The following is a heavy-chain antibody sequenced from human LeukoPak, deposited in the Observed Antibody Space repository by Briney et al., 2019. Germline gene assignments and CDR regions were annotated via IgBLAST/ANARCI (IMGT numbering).Heavy chain of an antibody. D-gene: IGHD3-3*01. CDR2: IYTSGIT. J-gene: IGHJ3*02. Sequence: PSETLSLTCTVSGGSVSSGSYYWSWIRQPAGKGLGWIGRIYTSGITNYNPSLKSRVTISVDTSKNQFSLKLSSVTAADTAVYYCARVTDFWSGWNAFDIWGQGTMVTVSS. V-gene: IGHV4-61*02. CDR1: GGSVSSGSYY. CDR3: ARVTDFWSGWNAFDI.